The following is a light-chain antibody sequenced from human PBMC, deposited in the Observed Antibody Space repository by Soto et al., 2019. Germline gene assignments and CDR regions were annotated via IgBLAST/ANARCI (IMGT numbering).Light chain of an antibody. CDR3: QESFFTLGT. Sequence: DVQMTHSPSTLSSSLLQRVTITCWASQSISSWLAWYQQKPGKAPKLLIFGASNLHIGVPSRFSGSGSGTEFTLTINNLQREDFATYYCQESFFTLGTFGRGTKV. J-gene: IGKJ1*01. CDR1: QSISSW. CDR2: GAS. V-gene: IGKV1-5*01.